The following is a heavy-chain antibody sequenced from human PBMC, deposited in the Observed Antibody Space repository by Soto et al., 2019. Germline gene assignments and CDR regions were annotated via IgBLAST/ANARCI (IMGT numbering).Heavy chain of an antibody. Sequence: PSETLSLTCVVSGGSFTDYKWTWIRQSPEKGLEWIGEIRHNGGTDSKPSLRSRLTMSLDTSKNQFSLHLSSVTSADTAVYFCAGGPDYGDYDAWGQGTLVTVSS. D-gene: IGHD4-17*01. CDR3: AGGPDYGDYDA. J-gene: IGHJ5*02. V-gene: IGHV4-34*01. CDR2: IRHNGGT. CDR1: GGSFTDYK.